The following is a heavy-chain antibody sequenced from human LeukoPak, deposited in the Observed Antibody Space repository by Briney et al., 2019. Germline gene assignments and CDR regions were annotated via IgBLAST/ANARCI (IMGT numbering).Heavy chain of an antibody. CDR2: ISPGSGTI. J-gene: IGHJ6*03. V-gene: IGHV3-48*04. CDR3: ARIAGPTVYTYYMDL. Sequence: VESLRLSCATSGFSFNRRGMNWVRHPPGKGLEWVSYISPGSGTIHYAESVKGRFTVSRDDAKNSLYLQMNTLRAEDTAVYYCARIAGPTVYTYYMDLWGKGTTVTVAS. CDR1: GFSFNRRG. D-gene: IGHD2-21*01.